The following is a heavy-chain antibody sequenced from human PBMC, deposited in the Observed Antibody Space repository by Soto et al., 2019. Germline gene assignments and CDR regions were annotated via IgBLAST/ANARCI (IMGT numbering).Heavy chain of an antibody. CDR3: ARDANWGTQYYYYYYMDV. J-gene: IGHJ6*03. CDR2: INPSGGST. Sequence: ASVKVSCKASGYTFTSYYMHWVRQAPGQGLEWMGIINPSGGSTSYAQKFQGRVTMTRDTSTSTVYMELSSLRSEDTAVYYCARDANWGTQYYYYYYMDVWGKGTTVTVSS. CDR1: GYTFTSYY. V-gene: IGHV1-46*03. D-gene: IGHD7-27*01.